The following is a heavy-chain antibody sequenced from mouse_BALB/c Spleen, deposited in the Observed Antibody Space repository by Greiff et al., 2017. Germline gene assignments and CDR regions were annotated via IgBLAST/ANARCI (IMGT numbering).Heavy chain of an antibody. J-gene: IGHJ4*01. CDR2: ISNGGGST. CDR1: GFTFSSYT. V-gene: IGHV5-12-2*01. D-gene: IGHD4-1*01. Sequence: EVQVVESGGGLVQPGGSLKLSCAASGFTFSSYTMSWVRQTPEKRLEWVAYISNGGGSTYYPDTVKGRFTISRDNAKNTLYLQMSSLKSEDTAMYYCARRGVGRDYYAMDYWGQGTSVTVSS. CDR3: ARRGVGRDYYAMDY.